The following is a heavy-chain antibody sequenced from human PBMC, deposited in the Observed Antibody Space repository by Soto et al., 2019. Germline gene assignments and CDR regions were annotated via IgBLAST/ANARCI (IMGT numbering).Heavy chain of an antibody. V-gene: IGHV1-69*13. D-gene: IGHD3-3*01. CDR3: ARYRVYYDFWSGYYELYYSGMDV. Sequence: GASVKVSCKASGGTFSSYAISWVRQSPGQGLEWMGGIIPIFGTAKYAQKFQGRVTITADESTSTAYMELSSLRSEDTAVYYCARYRVYYDFWSGYYELYYSGMDVWGQGTTVTVSS. CDR2: IIPIFGTA. CDR1: GGTFSSYA. J-gene: IGHJ6*02.